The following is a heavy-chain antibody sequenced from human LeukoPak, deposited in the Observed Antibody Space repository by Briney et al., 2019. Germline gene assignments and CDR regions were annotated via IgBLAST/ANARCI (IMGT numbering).Heavy chain of an antibody. Sequence: SETLSLTCTVSGGSISSYYWSWIRQPAGKGLEWIGGIYSSGSTSYNPSLTSRVTLSVDTSKNQFSLKLNSVTAADTAVYYCARVRSAAATGFHFDYWGQGTLLTVSS. D-gene: IGHD6-13*01. CDR2: IYSSGST. CDR1: GGSISSYY. V-gene: IGHV4-4*07. J-gene: IGHJ4*02. CDR3: ARVRSAAATGFHFDY.